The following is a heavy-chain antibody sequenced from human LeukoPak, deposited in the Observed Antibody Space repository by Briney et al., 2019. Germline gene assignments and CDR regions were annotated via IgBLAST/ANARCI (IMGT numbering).Heavy chain of an antibody. CDR1: GFTFSSYG. CDR3: AKVPAASRYYFDY. V-gene: IGHV3-30*18. CDR2: ISYDGSNK. J-gene: IGHJ4*02. Sequence: GRSLRLSCAASGFTFSSYGMHWARQAPGKGLEWVAVISYDGSNKYYADSVKGRFTISRDNSKNTLYLQMNSLRAEDTAVYYCAKVPAASRYYFDYWGQGTLVTVSS. D-gene: IGHD2-2*01.